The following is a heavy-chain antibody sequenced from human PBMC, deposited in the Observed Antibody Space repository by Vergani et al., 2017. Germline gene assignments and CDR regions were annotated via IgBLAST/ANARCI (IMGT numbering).Heavy chain of an antibody. V-gene: IGHV5-10-1*01. CDR1: GYSFTSYW. CDR3: ARQVAVAGKWWGPYYYYGMDV. Sequence: EVQLVPSGAAVKTPGESLRISCKGSGYSFTSYWISWVRQMPGKGVEWMGRIDPSDSYTNYSPSFQGHVTISADKSISTAYLQWSSLKASDTAMYYCARQVAVAGKWWGPYYYYGMDVWGQGTSVIVSS. D-gene: IGHD6-19*01. J-gene: IGHJ6*02. CDR2: IDPSDSYT.